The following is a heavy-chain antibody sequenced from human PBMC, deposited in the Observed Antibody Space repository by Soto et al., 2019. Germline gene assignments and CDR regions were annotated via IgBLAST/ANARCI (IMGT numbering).Heavy chain of an antibody. CDR1: GGTFSSYA. Sequence: QVQLVQSGAEVKKPGSSVKVSCKAFGGTFSSYAISWVRQAPGQGLEWMGGIIPIFGTANYAQKFQGRVTITADESTSTAYMELSSLRSEDTAVYYCARDPRYCSGGSCYSPTIYYYGMDVWGQGTTVTVSS. J-gene: IGHJ6*02. V-gene: IGHV1-69*01. CDR2: IIPIFGTA. CDR3: ARDPRYCSGGSCYSPTIYYYGMDV. D-gene: IGHD2-15*01.